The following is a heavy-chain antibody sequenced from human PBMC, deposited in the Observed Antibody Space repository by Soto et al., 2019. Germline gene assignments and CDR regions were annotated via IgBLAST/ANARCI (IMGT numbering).Heavy chain of an antibody. J-gene: IGHJ6*02. CDR3: ARDTGDYYDSSGYYPLSYGMDV. CDR1: GFTFSSYS. V-gene: IGHV3-48*02. CDR2: ISSSSSTI. D-gene: IGHD3-22*01. Sequence: GSLRLSCAASGFTFSSYSMNWVRQAPGKGLEWVSYISSSSSTIYYADSVKGRFTISRDNAKNSLYLQMNSLRDEDTAVYYCARDTGDYYDSSGYYPLSYGMDVWGQGTTVTVSS.